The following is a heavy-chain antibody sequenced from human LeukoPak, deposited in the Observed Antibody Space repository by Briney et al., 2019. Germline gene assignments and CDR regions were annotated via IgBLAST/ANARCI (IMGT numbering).Heavy chain of an antibody. J-gene: IGHJ6*03. CDR1: GFTFTSSA. V-gene: IGHV1-58*02. Sequence: ASVKVSCKASGFTFTSSAMQWVRQARGQRLEWIGWIVVGSGNTNYAQKFQERVTITRDMSTSTAYMELSSLRSEDTAVYYCAATSVYYDFWSGYSGHYYYMDVWGKGTTVTVS. CDR2: IVVGSGNT. CDR3: AATSVYYDFWSGYSGHYYYMDV. D-gene: IGHD3-3*01.